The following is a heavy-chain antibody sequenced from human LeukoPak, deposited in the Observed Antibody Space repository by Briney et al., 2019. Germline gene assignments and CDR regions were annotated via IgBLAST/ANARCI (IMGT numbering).Heavy chain of an antibody. CDR2: IYTSGST. V-gene: IGHV4-4*07. CDR3: ARDTYYYDSSGYWADY. J-gene: IGHJ4*02. D-gene: IGHD3-22*01. CDR1: GGSISSYY. Sequence: PSETLSLTCTVSGGSISSYYWSWIRQPAGKGVEWIGRIYTSGSTNYNPSLKSRVTMSVDTSKNQFSLKLSSVTAADTAVYYCARDTYYYDSSGYWADYWGQGTLVTVSS.